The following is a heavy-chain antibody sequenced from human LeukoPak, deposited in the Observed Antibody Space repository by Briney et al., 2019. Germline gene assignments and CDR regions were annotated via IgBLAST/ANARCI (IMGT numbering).Heavy chain of an antibody. CDR1: GGYISSYY. CDR3: ARCYCSSTSCPANWFDP. Sequence: PSETLSLTCTVSGGYISSYYWSWIRQPPGKGLEWIGYIYYSGSTNYNPSLKSRVTISVDTSKNQFSLKLSSVTAADTAVYYCARCYCSSTSCPANWFDPWGQGTLVTVSS. V-gene: IGHV4-59*01. J-gene: IGHJ5*02. CDR2: IYYSGST. D-gene: IGHD2-2*01.